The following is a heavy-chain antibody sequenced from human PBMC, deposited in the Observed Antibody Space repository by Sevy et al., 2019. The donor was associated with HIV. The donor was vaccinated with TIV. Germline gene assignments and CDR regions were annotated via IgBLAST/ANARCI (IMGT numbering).Heavy chain of an antibody. CDR1: GFTFSSYG. Sequence: GGSLRLSCAASGFTFSSYGMHWVRQAPDKGLEWVAVISYDGSNKYYADSVKGRFTISRDNSKNTLYLQMNSLGAEDTAVYYCAKDFTRFCGSCYVDYWGQGTLVTVSS. D-gene: IGHD2-15*01. J-gene: IGHJ4*02. CDR2: ISYDGSNK. V-gene: IGHV3-30*18. CDR3: AKDFTRFCGSCYVDY.